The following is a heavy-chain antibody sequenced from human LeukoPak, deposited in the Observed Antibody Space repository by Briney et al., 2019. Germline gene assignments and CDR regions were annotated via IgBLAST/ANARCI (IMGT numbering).Heavy chain of an antibody. CDR2: VTWNSGSL. D-gene: IGHD4-17*01. J-gene: IGHJ4*03. V-gene: IGHV3-9*01. CDR1: GFTFDDYA. Sequence: GRSLRLSCAASGFTFDDYAMHWVRQAPGKGLEWVSGVTWNSGSLTYAASVKGRFTISRDNAKNSLYLQMDNLRTEDSALYYLSKAQFRSLHYGLGGWGQGTLVTVSP. CDR3: SKAQFRSLHYGLGG.